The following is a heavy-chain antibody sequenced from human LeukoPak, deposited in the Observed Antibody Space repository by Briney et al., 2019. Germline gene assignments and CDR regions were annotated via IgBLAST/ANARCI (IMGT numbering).Heavy chain of an antibody. CDR1: GGSISSSNW. CDR3: ARWGRWLLFDY. J-gene: IGHJ4*02. V-gene: IGHV4-4*02. Sequence: SGTLSLTCAVSGGSISSSNWWSWVRQPPGKGLEWIGEIYHSGSTYYNPSLKSRVTISVDTSKNQFSLKLSSVTAADTAVYYCARWGRWLLFDYWGQGTLVTVSS. CDR2: IYHSGST. D-gene: IGHD5-24*01.